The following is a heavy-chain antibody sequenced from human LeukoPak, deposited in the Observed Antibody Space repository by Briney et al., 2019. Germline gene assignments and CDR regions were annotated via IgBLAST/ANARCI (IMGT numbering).Heavy chain of an antibody. CDR3: ARARTLNSTPIDY. Sequence: SVKVSCRASGYTFTSYGISWVRQAPGQGLEWMGGIIPIFGTANYAQKFQGRVTITADESTSTAYMELSSLRSEDTAVYYCARARTLNSTPIDYWGQGTLVTVSS. CDR1: GYTFTSYG. CDR2: IIPIFGTA. D-gene: IGHD2/OR15-2a*01. J-gene: IGHJ4*02. V-gene: IGHV1-69*13.